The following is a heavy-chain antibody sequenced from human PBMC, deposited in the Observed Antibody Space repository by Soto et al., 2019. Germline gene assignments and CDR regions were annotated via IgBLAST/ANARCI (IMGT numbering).Heavy chain of an antibody. CDR3: AAGTIAGAGFL. Sequence: SVKVSCKASGFTFTSPAVQWVRQARGQRHEWIGWIVVGSGNTNYAQKFQERVTITRDMSTSTDYMELSSLRSEDTAVYYCAAGTIAGAGFLWGQGTLVTV. D-gene: IGHD6-13*01. V-gene: IGHV1-58*01. CDR1: GFTFTSPA. J-gene: IGHJ4*02. CDR2: IVVGSGNT.